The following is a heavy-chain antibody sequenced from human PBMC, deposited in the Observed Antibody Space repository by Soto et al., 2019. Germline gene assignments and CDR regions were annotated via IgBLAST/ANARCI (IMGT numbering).Heavy chain of an antibody. CDR1: GYTFTSYD. Sequence: ASAMVSCKDSGYTFTSYDINWVRQATGQGLEWMGWMNPNSGNTGYAQKFQGRVTMTRNTSISTAYMELSSLRSEDTAVYYCASGILTYYYFWSGYLPLDYCYGMDVWGQGTTDTVSS. CDR2: MNPNSGNT. V-gene: IGHV1-8*01. CDR3: ASGILTYYYFWSGYLPLDYCYGMDV. D-gene: IGHD3-3*01. J-gene: IGHJ6*02.